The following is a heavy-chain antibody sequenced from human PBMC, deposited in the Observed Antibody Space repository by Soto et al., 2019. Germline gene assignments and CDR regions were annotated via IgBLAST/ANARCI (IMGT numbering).Heavy chain of an antibody. CDR1: GGSISSYY. CDR2: IYYSGST. CDR3: ARIGVVVVAAATGPFDY. D-gene: IGHD2-15*01. J-gene: IGHJ4*02. V-gene: IGHV4-59*01. Sequence: QVQLQESGPGLVKPSETLSLTCTVSGGSISSYYWSWIRQPPGKGLEWIGYIYYSGSTNYNPPLKSRVTISVDTSKNQFSLKLSSVTAADTAVYYCARIGVVVVAAATGPFDYWGQGTLVTVSS.